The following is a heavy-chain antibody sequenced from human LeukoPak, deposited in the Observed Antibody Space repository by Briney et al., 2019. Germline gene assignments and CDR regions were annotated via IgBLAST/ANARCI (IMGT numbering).Heavy chain of an antibody. CDR3: ARGDYGSGGLNDY. CDR2: INPNSGGT. D-gene: IGHD3-10*01. CDR1: GYTFTGYY. Sequence: ASVKVSCKASGYTFTGYYMHWVRQAPGQGLEWMGWINPNSGGTNYAQKFQGRVTMTRDTSTSTVYMELSSLRSEDTAVYYCARGDYGSGGLNDYWGQGTLVTVSS. J-gene: IGHJ4*02. V-gene: IGHV1-2*02.